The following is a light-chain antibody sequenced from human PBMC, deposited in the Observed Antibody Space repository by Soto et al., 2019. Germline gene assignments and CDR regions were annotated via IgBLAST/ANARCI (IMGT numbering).Light chain of an antibody. J-gene: IGKJ2*01. CDR2: DAS. V-gene: IGKV3-11*01. Sequence: EIVLTQSPATLSLSPGERATLSCRASQSVNTYLAWYLQKPGQAPRLLIHDASNRATGIPARFSGSGSGTDFTLTISSLEPEDFAVYYGQQRSNWPHTFGQGTKLEIK. CDR3: QQRSNWPHT. CDR1: QSVNTY.